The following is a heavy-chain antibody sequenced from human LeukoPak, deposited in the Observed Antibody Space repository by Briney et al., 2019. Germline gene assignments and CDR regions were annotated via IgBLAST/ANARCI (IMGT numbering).Heavy chain of an antibody. CDR2: IYSGGTT. J-gene: IGHJ2*01. CDR1: GFTVGTKY. D-gene: IGHD5-24*01. CDR3: ARVGDHFHWNLDL. V-gene: IGHV3-53*01. Sequence: PGGSLRLSCAASGFTVGTKYMNWVRQGPGKGLEWVSIIYSGGTTYYADSVKGRFTISRDTSKNTLSLQMNSLRAEDTAVYFCARVGDHFHWNLDLWGRGTLVTVSS.